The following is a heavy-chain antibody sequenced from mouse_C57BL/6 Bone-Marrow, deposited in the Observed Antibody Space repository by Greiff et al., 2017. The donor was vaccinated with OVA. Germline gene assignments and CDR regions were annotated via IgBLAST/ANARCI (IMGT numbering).Heavy chain of an antibody. Sequence: VQLQQSGPELVKPGASVKISCKASGYAFSSSWMNWVKQRPGKGLEWIGRIYPGDGDTNYNGKFKGKATLTADKSSSTAYMQRSSRTSEDSAVYCCARHEDGYYASYFDYWGQGTTLTVSS. D-gene: IGHD2-3*01. CDR1: GYAFSSSW. J-gene: IGHJ2*01. CDR3: ARHEDGYYASYFDY. V-gene: IGHV1-82*01. CDR2: IYPGDGDT.